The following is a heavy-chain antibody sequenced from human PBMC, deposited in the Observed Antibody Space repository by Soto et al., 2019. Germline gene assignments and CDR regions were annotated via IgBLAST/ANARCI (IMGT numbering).Heavy chain of an antibody. D-gene: IGHD3-22*01. CDR1: GYTFTSYY. J-gene: IGHJ3*02. CDR3: ARADGHYYDSSGYYRGDACDI. CDR2: INPSGRST. Sequence: QVQLVQSGAEVKKPGASVKVSCKASGYTFTSYYMHWVRQAPGQGLEWMGIINPSGRSTSYAQMFQGRVTMTRDTCTSTVYMGLSRRGCEDTAVYYCARADGHYYDSSGYYRGDACDIWGQGTMVTVSS. V-gene: IGHV1-46*01.